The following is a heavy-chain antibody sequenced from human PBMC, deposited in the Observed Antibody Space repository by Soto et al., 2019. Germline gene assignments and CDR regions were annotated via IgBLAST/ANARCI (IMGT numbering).Heavy chain of an antibody. Sequence: QVQLQESGPGLVKPSETLSLTCTVSGGSISSYYWSWIRQPPGKGLEWIGYIYYSGSTNYNPSLKSRVTISVDTSKNQFSLKLSSVTAADTAVYYCARRSYGSGSYFPLFDYWGQGTLVTVSS. CDR3: ARRSYGSGSYFPLFDY. V-gene: IGHV4-59*01. D-gene: IGHD3-10*01. J-gene: IGHJ4*02. CDR2: IYYSGST. CDR1: GGSISSYY.